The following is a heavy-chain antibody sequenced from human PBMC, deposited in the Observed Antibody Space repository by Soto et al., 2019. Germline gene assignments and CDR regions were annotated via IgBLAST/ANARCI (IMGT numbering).Heavy chain of an antibody. CDR2: ISWNSGSL. Sequence: EVQLVESGGGLVQPGRSMRLSCAASGFTFDDYAMHWVRQAPGKGLEWVSGISWNSGSLGYAASVKGRFTISRDNAKNSLYLQINSLRAEDTALYYCAKSNRGYYYYYYGMDVWGQGTTVTVSS. D-gene: IGHD2-15*01. CDR3: AKSNRGYYYYYYGMDV. J-gene: IGHJ6*02. V-gene: IGHV3-9*01. CDR1: GFTFDDYA.